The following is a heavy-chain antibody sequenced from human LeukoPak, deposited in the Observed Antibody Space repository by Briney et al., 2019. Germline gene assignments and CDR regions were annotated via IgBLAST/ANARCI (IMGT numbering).Heavy chain of an antibody. D-gene: IGHD3-9*01. J-gene: IGHJ1*01. V-gene: IGHV4-30-2*01. CDR1: GGSISSGGYS. CDR2: IYHSGST. Sequence: SETLSLTCAVSGGSISSGGYSWNWIRQPLGKGLEWIGYIYHSGSTYYNPSLKSRVTISVDRSKNQFSLKLSSVTAADTAVYYCARGERDILTGYYSWYFQHWGQGTLVTVSS. CDR3: ARGERDILTGYYSWYFQH.